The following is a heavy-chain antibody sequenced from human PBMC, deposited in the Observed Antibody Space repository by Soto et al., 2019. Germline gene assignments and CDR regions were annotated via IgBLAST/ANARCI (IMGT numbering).Heavy chain of an antibody. CDR1: GFTFSTYA. CDR3: ARSRNWYFDL. J-gene: IGHJ2*01. V-gene: IGHV3-30-3*01. CDR2: ISYDGSNK. Sequence: QVQLVESGGGVVQPGRSLRLSCAASGFTFSTYAMHWVRQAPGKGLEWVALISYDGSNKYYADSVKGRFTISRDNSKNTLYLQMKSRRAEETAVYYCARSRNWYFDLWGRGTLVTVSS.